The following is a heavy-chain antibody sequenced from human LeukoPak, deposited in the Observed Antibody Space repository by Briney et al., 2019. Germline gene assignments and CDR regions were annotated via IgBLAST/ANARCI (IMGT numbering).Heavy chain of an antibody. CDR3: ARAPAFDY. V-gene: IGHV1-69*05. CDR2: IIPIFGTA. CDR1: GYTFTSYG. Sequence: SVKVSCKASGYTFTSYGISWVRQAPGQGLEWMGGIIPIFGTANYAQKFQGRVTITTDESTSTAYMELSSLRSEDTAVYYCARAPAFDYWGQGTLVTVSS. J-gene: IGHJ4*02.